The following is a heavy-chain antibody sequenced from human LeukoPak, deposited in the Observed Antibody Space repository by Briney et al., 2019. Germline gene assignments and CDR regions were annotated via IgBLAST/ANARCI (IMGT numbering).Heavy chain of an antibody. Sequence: PGGSLRLSCAASGFTFSSYGMHWVRQPPGKGLEWVSNIGTSSTTIYYADSVKGRFTISRDNAKNSLYLQMNSLGADDTAVYYCARFAAGGSYYYYMDVWGKGTTVTVSS. CDR3: ARFAAGGSYYYYMDV. CDR1: GFTFSSYG. J-gene: IGHJ6*03. D-gene: IGHD6-25*01. CDR2: IGTSSTTI. V-gene: IGHV3-48*01.